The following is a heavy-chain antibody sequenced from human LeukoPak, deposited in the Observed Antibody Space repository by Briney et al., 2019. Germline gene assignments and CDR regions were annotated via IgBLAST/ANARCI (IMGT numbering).Heavy chain of an antibody. J-gene: IGHJ6*02. Sequence: GGSLRLSCAAYGFTFSSYVMNWVRQAPGKGLEWVANIKQGGSEKDYVDSVKGRFTISRDNAKNSLYLQMNSLRTEDTALYYCAKDITVTTSYYYYGMDVWGQGTTVTVSS. D-gene: IGHD4-17*01. CDR2: IKQGGSEK. CDR1: GFTFSSYV. V-gene: IGHV3-7*03. CDR3: AKDITVTTSYYYYGMDV.